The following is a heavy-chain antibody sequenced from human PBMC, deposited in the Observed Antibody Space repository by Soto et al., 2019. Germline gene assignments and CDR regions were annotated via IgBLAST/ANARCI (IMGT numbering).Heavy chain of an antibody. CDR3: ATVFDL. CDR1: GFTLGSHR. V-gene: IGHV3-74*01. Sequence: DVQLVESGGGLVQPGGSLRVSCAASGFTLGSHRIHWVRQPPGKGLEWVSRIDTDGGGTSYADSVKGRFTISRDNAKNTVYLQMNGLRADDTAVYYCATVFDLWGQGTLVTVSS. CDR2: IDTDGGGT. J-gene: IGHJ5*02.